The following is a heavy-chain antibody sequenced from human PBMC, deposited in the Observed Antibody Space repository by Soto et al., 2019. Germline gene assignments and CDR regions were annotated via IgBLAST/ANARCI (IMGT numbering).Heavy chain of an antibody. CDR1: GFTFSSYA. D-gene: IGHD3-10*01. V-gene: IGHV3-30-3*01. Sequence: PGGSPRLSCAASGFTFSSYAMHWVRQAPGKGLEWVAVISYDGSNKYYADSVKGRFTISRDNSKNTLYLQMNSLRAEDTAVYYCASEYYYGSGSPGYYYYGMDVWGQGTTVTVSS. J-gene: IGHJ6*02. CDR3: ASEYYYGSGSPGYYYYGMDV. CDR2: ISYDGSNK.